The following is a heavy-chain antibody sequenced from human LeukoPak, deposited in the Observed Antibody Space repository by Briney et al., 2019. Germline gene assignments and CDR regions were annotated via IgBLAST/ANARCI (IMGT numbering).Heavy chain of an antibody. D-gene: IGHD6-19*01. Sequence: GGSLRLSCAASGFTFSSYGMHWVRQAPGKGLEWVAVISYDGSNKYYADSVKGRFTISRDNSKNTLYLQMNSLRVEDTAVYYCAKDLPGIAVAGTEMYWGQGTLVTVSS. CDR1: GFTFSSYG. J-gene: IGHJ4*02. V-gene: IGHV3-30*18. CDR3: AKDLPGIAVAGTEMY. CDR2: ISYDGSNK.